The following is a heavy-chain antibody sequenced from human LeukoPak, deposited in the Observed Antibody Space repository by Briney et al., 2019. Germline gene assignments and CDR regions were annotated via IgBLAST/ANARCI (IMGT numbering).Heavy chain of an antibody. V-gene: IGHV3-23*01. J-gene: IGHJ4*02. CDR1: GFTFSSYA. CDR2: ISGSGGST. Sequence: GGSLRLSCAASGFTFSSYAMSWVRQAPGKGLEWVSAISGSGGSTYYADSVKGRFTISRDNSKNTLYLQMNSLRAEDTAVYYCARDSVGYYDFWSGYSHAFDYWGQGTLVTVSS. D-gene: IGHD3-3*01. CDR3: ARDSVGYYDFWSGYSHAFDY.